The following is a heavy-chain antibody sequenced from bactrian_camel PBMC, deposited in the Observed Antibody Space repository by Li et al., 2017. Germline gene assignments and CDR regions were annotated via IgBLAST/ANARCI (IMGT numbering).Heavy chain of an antibody. CDR2: IGLEGNT. CDR3: AAGRCYGASWLGQPD. J-gene: IGHJ4*01. Sequence: HVQLVESGGGSVQAGGSLRLSCARSIGARSACMGWFRQTPGKDREGVATIGLEGNTKYADFVKGRFFISRDGAKNTAFLEMNSLKAEDTAMYYCAAGRCYGASWLGQPDWGEGTQVTVS. V-gene: IGHV3S53*01. D-gene: IGHD5*01. CDR1: IGARSAC.